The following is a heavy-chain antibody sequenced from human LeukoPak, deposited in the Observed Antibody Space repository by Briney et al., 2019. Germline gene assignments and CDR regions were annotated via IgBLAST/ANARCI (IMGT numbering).Heavy chain of an antibody. Sequence: GGSLRLSCAASGFTFSSYGMHWVRQAPGKGLEWVAVIWYDGSNKYYADSVEGRFTISRDNSKNTLYLQMNSLRAEDSAVYYCASGSDSSGYHFYWGQGTLVTVSS. J-gene: IGHJ4*02. V-gene: IGHV3-33*01. D-gene: IGHD3-22*01. CDR2: IWYDGSNK. CDR3: ASGSDSSGYHFY. CDR1: GFTFSSYG.